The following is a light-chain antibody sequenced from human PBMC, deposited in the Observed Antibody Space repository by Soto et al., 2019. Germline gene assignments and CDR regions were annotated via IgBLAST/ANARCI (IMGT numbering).Light chain of an antibody. J-gene: IGKJ1*01. CDR2: GAS. Sequence: EIVLTQSPGTLSLSPGERATLSCRASQSVSSSLAWYQQKPGQAPRLLIYGASSRATGIPDRFSGSGSGPDFTLTTSRLEPEDFAVYFCQHYGSSRTFGQGTKVEIK. CDR3: QHYGSSRT. V-gene: IGKV3-20*01. CDR1: QSVSSS.